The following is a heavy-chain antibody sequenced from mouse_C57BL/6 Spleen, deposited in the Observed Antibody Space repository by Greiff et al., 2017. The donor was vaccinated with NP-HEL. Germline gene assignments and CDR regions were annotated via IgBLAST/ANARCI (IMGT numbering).Heavy chain of an antibody. V-gene: IGHV5-4*01. CDR1: GFTFTSYA. Sequence: EVQLLESGAGLVKPGASLKLSCAASGFTFTSYAMPWVRQTPEQSLEWVATICDGGSYTNYPDNLKGRFTLSTDNSTNNLYMQMSHLKSEDTAMYYWGRDQRAQATFAGWGQGTMVTVSA. CDR3: GRDQRAQATFAG. CDR2: ICDGGSYT. J-gene: IGHJ3*01. D-gene: IGHD3-2*02.